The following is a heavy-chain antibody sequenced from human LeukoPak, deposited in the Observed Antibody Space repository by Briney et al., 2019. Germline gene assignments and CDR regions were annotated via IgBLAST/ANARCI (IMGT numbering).Heavy chain of an antibody. V-gene: IGHV3-13*01. CDR2: ISTVGDT. CDR1: GFTFSTYD. D-gene: IGHD1-26*01. CDR3: ARGAGGSFLD. J-gene: IGHJ4*02. Sequence: GGSLRLSCAASGFTFSTYDMHWVRQATGKGLEWVSAISTVGDTYYPGSVKGRFTISRENAKNSLYLQMKSLRAGDTAVYYCARGAGGSFLDWGQGTLVTVSS.